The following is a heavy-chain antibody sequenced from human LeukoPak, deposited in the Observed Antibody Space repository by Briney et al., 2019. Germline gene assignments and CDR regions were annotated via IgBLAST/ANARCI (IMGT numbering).Heavy chain of an antibody. V-gene: IGHV4-59*12. Sequence: ASETLSLPCTVSGGSISSYYWSWIRQPPGKGLEWIGSIYYSGSTYYNPSLKSRVTISVDTSKNQFSLKLSSVTAADTAVYYCARLSLTMPVLRFLEWTSFNNWFDPWGQGTLVTVSS. CDR1: GGSISSYY. CDR2: IYYSGST. J-gene: IGHJ5*02. D-gene: IGHD3-3*01. CDR3: ARLSLTMPVLRFLEWTSFNNWFDP.